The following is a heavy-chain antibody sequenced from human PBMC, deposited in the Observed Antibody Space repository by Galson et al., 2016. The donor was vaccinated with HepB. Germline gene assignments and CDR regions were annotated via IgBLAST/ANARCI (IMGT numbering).Heavy chain of an antibody. J-gene: IGHJ4*02. Sequence: ETLSLTCTVSGGSISSNNYYWGWIRQPPGKGMEWLGTMYYTGSTYYNASLKSRVTISVDTSKNQFSLRLSSVTAADTAVYYCSRLRDYGNFDYWGQGTLVTVSS. CDR1: GGSISSNNYY. CDR2: MYYTGST. D-gene: IGHD4-17*01. V-gene: IGHV4-39*01. CDR3: SRLRDYGNFDY.